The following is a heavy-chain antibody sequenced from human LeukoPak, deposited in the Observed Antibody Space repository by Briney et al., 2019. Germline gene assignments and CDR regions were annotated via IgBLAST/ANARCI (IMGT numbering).Heavy chain of an antibody. J-gene: IGHJ3*01. D-gene: IGHD3-3*01. Sequence: TGGSLRLSCAASGFTFRSYSMNWVRQAPGKGLEWVSAIDPSSTYIYYADSVKGRFTIPGDNPKKMAYLQMNKLRAEDTAIYYCVKDGEWTFDVWGQGTMVTVS. CDR3: VKDGEWTFDV. CDR2: IDPSSTYI. CDR1: GFTFRSYS. V-gene: IGHV3-21*01.